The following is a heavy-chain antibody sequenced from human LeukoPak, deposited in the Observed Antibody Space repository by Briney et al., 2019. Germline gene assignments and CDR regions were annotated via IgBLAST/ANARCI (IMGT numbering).Heavy chain of an antibody. J-gene: IGHJ4*02. Sequence: GGSLRLSCAASGFTVSSNYMSWVRQAPGKGLEWVSVIYSGGSTYYADSVKGRFTISRDNSKNTLYLQMNSLRAEDTAVYYCARQDGYSDFDYWGQGTLVTVSS. D-gene: IGHD5-24*01. CDR3: ARQDGYSDFDY. CDR2: IYSGGST. V-gene: IGHV3-53*01. CDR1: GFTVSSNY.